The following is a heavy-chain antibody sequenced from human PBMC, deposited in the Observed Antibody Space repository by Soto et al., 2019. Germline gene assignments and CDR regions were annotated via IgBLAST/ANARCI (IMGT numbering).Heavy chain of an antibody. CDR2: IIPIFGTA. V-gene: IGHV1-69*06. CDR3: ARDRGLTVREDYYYYGMDV. D-gene: IGHD3-10*01. Sequence: ASVKVSCKASGGTFSSYAISWVRQAPGKGLEWMGGIIPIFGTANYAQKFQGRVTITADKSTSTAYMELSSLRSEDTAVYYCARDRGLTVREDYYYYGMDVWGQGTTVTVSS. CDR1: GGTFSSYA. J-gene: IGHJ6*02.